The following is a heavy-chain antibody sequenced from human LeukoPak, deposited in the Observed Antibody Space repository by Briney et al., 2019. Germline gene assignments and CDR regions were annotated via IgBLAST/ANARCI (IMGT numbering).Heavy chain of an antibody. CDR1: GGSISSSSYY. Sequence: SETLSLTCTVSGGSISSSSYYWGWIRQPPGKGLEWIGSIYYSGSTYYNPSLKSRVAISVDTSKNQFSLKLSSVTAADTAVFYCARLYSHDTRGYYRTHYYFDDWGQGTLVTVSS. V-gene: IGHV4-39*01. D-gene: IGHD3-22*01. CDR2: IYYSGST. CDR3: ARLYSHDTRGYYRTHYYFDD. J-gene: IGHJ4*02.